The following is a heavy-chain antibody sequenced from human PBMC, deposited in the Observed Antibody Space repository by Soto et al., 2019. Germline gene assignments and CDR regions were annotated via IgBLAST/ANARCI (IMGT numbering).Heavy chain of an antibody. CDR1: GGSISRGGHY. D-gene: IGHD6-25*01. V-gene: IGHV4-31*03. J-gene: IGHJ4*02. CDR2: IYASGNS. Sequence: QVQLQESGPGLVKPSETLSLTCTVSGGSISRGGHYWNWIRQRPGKGLEWIGYIYASGNSYYKPSLRNRVSISLDTSKNQVSLQLTSVTAADTAVHYCAKSLTQAAFDSWGQGALVTVSS. CDR3: AKSLTQAAFDS.